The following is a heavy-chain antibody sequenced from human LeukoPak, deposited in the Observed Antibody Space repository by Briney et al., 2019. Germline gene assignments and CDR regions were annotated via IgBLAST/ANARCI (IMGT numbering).Heavy chain of an antibody. Sequence: GGSLRLSCAASGFTFSSDAMSCVRQAPGKGLEWVLAIIGSGGSTYYAHSVKGRFTISRDNSKNTLYLQMNSLRAEDTAVYYCAKDSAPYYYDSSGPPDYWGQGTLVTVSS. V-gene: IGHV3-23*01. CDR2: IIGSGGST. CDR1: GFTFSSDA. CDR3: AKDSAPYYYDSSGPPDY. D-gene: IGHD3-22*01. J-gene: IGHJ4*02.